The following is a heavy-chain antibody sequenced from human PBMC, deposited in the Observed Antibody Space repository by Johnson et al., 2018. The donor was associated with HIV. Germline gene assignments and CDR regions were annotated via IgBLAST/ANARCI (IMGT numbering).Heavy chain of an antibody. V-gene: IGHV3-74*02. CDR1: GFTVSSNY. CDR3: ARAWSLGAFDI. CDR2: INSDGSST. J-gene: IGHJ3*02. D-gene: IGHD2-15*01. Sequence: VQLVESGGVVVQPGGSLRLSCAASGFTVSSNYMSWVRQAPGKGLVWVSRINSDGSSTSYADSVKGRFTISRDNAKNTLYLQMNSLRAEDTAVYYCARAWSLGAFDIWGQGTMVTVSS.